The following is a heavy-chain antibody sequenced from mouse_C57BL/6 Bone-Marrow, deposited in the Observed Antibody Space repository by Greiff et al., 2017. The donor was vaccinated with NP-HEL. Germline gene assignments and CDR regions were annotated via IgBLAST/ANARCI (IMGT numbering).Heavy chain of an antibody. V-gene: IGHV8-12*01. D-gene: IGHD1-1*01. J-gene: IGHJ3*01. Sequence: QVTLKESGPGILQSSQTLSLTCSFSGFSLSTSGMGVSWIRQPSGKGLEWLAHIYWDDDKRYNPSLKSRLTISKDTSRNQVFLKVTSVDTADTATYYCARRDYYGSSYAFAYWGQGTLVTVSA. CDR3: ARRDYYGSSYAFAY. CDR2: IYWDDDK. CDR1: GFSLSTSGMG.